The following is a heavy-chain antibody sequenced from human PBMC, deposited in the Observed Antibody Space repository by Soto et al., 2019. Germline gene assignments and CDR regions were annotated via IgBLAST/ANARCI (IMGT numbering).Heavy chain of an antibody. CDR2: ISSSGSTI. V-gene: IGHV3-48*03. CDR1: GFTFSSYE. D-gene: IGHD3-10*01. Sequence: LRLSCAASGFTFSSYEMNWVRQAPGKGLEWVSDISSSGSTIYYADSVKGRFTISRDNAKNSLFLQMNSLRAEDTAVYYCARDHEVTMVRGVIDYNYYGMDVWGQGTTVTVSS. CDR3: ARDHEVTMVRGVIDYNYYGMDV. J-gene: IGHJ6*02.